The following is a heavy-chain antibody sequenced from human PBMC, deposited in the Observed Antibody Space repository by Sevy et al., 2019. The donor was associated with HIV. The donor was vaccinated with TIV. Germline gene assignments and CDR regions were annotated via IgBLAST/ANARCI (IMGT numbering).Heavy chain of an antibody. V-gene: IGHV3-30*04. CDR1: GFTFSSYA. D-gene: IGHD6-6*01. J-gene: IGHJ6*02. Sequence: GGSLRLSCAASGFTFSSYAMHWVRQAPGKGLEWVAVISYDGRNKYYADSVKGRFTISRDNSKNMLYLQMNSLRAEETAVYYCSRDGVGAARRYYYYYGMDVWGQGTTVTVS. CDR3: SRDGVGAARRYYYYYGMDV. CDR2: ISYDGRNK.